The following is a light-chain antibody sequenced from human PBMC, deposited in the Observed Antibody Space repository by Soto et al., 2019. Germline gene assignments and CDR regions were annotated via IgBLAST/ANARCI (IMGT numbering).Light chain of an antibody. V-gene: IGLV2-23*01. CDR1: SSDVGSYNL. Sequence: QSALTQPASVSGSREQSITISCTGTSSDVGSYNLVSWYQQHPDKAPKVMIYEATKRPSGVSNRFSGSKSGNTASLTISGLQAEDEADYYCCAYAGSGTVVFGGGTQLTVL. J-gene: IGLJ3*02. CDR3: CAYAGSGTVV. CDR2: EAT.